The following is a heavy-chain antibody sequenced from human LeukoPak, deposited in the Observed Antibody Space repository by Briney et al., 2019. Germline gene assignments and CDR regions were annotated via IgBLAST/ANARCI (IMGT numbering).Heavy chain of an antibody. Sequence: SETLSLTCTVSGYSLSSDYYWGWIRQPPGKGLEWIGTLYHSGSTYCNPSLESRVTISVDTSKNQISLKLSSVTAADTTVYYCARAPERWYSYGSYTYYYMDVWGKGTTVTVSS. V-gene: IGHV4-38-2*02. CDR2: LYHSGST. J-gene: IGHJ6*03. CDR1: GYSLSSDYY. D-gene: IGHD5-18*01. CDR3: ARAPERWYSYGSYTYYYMDV.